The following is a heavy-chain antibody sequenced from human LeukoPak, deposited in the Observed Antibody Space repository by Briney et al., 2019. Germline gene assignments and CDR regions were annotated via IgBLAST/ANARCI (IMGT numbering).Heavy chain of an antibody. V-gene: IGHV3-30*04. CDR1: GFTFSSYA. CDR2: ISYDGSNK. J-gene: IGHJ4*02. Sequence: GGSLRLSCAASGFTFSSYAMHWVRQAPGKGLEWVAVISYDGSNKYYADSVKGRFTISRDNSKNTLYLQMNGLRAEDTAVYYCAKGWGWFGSPLDYWGQGTLVTVSS. D-gene: IGHD3-10*01. CDR3: AKGWGWFGSPLDY.